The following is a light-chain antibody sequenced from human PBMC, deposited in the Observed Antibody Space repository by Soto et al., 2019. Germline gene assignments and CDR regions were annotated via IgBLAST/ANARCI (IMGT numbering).Light chain of an antibody. CDR2: DVT. CDR1: SSDIGGYNY. J-gene: IGLJ1*01. CDR3: SSYTSSTTFV. V-gene: IGLV2-14*03. Sequence: QSALTQPPSVSGSPGQSITISCTGTSSDIGGYNYVSWYQQHPGKAPKLLISDVTNRPSGVSNRFSGSKSANTASLTISGLQAEDEAEYYCSSYTSSTTFVFGPGTKVTVL.